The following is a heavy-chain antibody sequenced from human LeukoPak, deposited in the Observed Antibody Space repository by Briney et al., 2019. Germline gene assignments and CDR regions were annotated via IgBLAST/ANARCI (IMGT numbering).Heavy chain of an antibody. Sequence: GGSLRLSCAASRFTFSGYAMYWVRQAPGEGLEWVSCIDASGVNTYYADSVKGRFTISRDNSRNTLYLQMNSLRAEDTAVYYCAKGSGSGWYGWFDPWGQGTLVTVSS. CDR3: AKGSGSGWYGWFDP. D-gene: IGHD6-19*01. CDR1: RFTFSGYA. CDR2: IDASGVNT. J-gene: IGHJ5*02. V-gene: IGHV3-23*01.